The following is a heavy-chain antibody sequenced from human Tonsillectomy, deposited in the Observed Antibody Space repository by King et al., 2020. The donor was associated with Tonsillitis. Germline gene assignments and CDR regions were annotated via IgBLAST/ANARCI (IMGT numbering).Heavy chain of an antibody. Sequence: VQLVESGGGLVQPGGSLRLSCAASGFTFSSYEMNWVRQAPGKGLEWVSYISSSGSTIYYADSVKGRFTISRDNAKNSLYLQMNSLRAEDTAVYYCARESAQWERLSYHYQYMDVWGKGTTVTVSS. V-gene: IGHV3-48*03. CDR3: ARESAQWERLSYHYQYMDV. D-gene: IGHD1-26*01. CDR1: GFTFSSYE. J-gene: IGHJ6*03. CDR2: ISSSGSTI.